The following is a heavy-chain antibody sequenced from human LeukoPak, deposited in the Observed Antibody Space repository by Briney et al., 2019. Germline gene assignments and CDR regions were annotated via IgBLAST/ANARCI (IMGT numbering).Heavy chain of an antibody. CDR1: GGSISSYY. D-gene: IGHD2-2*01. Sequence: SETLSLTCTVSGGSISSYYWSCMRDPPEGGGECIGYIYYSGSTNYNPSLKSRVTISVDTSKNQFSLKLSSVTAADTAVYYCARARCSSTSCYVHYGMDVWGQGTTVTVSS. CDR3: ARARCSSTSCYVHYGMDV. V-gene: IGHV4-59*13. CDR2: IYYSGST. J-gene: IGHJ6*02.